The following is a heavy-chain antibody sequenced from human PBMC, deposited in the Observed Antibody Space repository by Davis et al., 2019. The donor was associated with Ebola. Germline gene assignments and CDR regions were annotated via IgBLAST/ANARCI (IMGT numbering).Heavy chain of an antibody. CDR1: GFTFSTYG. CDR3: AKPARGNGDYWYLDI. D-gene: IGHD2-8*01. Sequence: PGGSLRLSCAASGFTFSTYGMGWVRRAPGKGLEWVSAIGGSGDRTYYADSVKGRFTISRDNSKNTLSLQMNSLRAEDAAVYYCAKPARGNGDYWYLDIWGRGTLVTVSS. J-gene: IGHJ2*01. V-gene: IGHV3-23*01. CDR2: IGGSGDRT.